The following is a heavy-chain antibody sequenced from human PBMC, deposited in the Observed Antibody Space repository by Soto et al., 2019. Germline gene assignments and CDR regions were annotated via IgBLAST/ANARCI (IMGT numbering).Heavy chain of an antibody. Sequence: QVQLVESGGGVVQPGRSLRLSCAASGFLFTGSSLHWVRQAPGKGPEWVAILSYDGNTEYYADSVKGRFTLSRDISKNTLYLQMNSLRTEDTAVYYCVTYDWGSALYWGQGTLVTVSS. V-gene: IGHV3-30-3*01. CDR1: GFLFTGSS. CDR3: VTYDWGSALY. J-gene: IGHJ4*02. D-gene: IGHD7-27*01. CDR2: LSYDGNTE.